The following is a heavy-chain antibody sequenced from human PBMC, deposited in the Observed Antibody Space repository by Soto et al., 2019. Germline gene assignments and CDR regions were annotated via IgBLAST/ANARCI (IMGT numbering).Heavy chain of an antibody. D-gene: IGHD1-7*01. Sequence: VASVQVSCKVSGYTLTELSMHWVRQAPGRGLEWMGGFDPEDGETIYAQKFQGRVTMTEDTSTDTAYMELSSLRSEDTAVYYCAIFITGTPPVRGDYYYYMDVWGKGTTVTVS. V-gene: IGHV1-24*01. CDR1: GYTLTELS. J-gene: IGHJ6*03. CDR3: AIFITGTPPVRGDYYYYMDV. CDR2: FDPEDGET.